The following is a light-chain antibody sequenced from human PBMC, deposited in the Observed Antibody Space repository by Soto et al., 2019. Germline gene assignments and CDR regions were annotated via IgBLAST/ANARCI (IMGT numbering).Light chain of an antibody. Sequence: IQMTQSPSTLSASLGERVTITFRASQSISSWLAWYQQKPGKAPKLLIYKASSLESGVPSRFSGSGSGTEFTLTISSLQPDDFATYYCQQYNSYSGMFGQGTKVDIK. CDR3: QQYNSYSGM. V-gene: IGKV1-5*03. CDR1: QSISSW. J-gene: IGKJ1*01. CDR2: KAS.